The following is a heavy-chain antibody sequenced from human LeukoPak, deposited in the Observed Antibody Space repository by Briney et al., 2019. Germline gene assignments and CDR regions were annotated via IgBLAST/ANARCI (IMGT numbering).Heavy chain of an antibody. J-gene: IGHJ4*02. V-gene: IGHV3-33*03. Sequence: GGSLRLSCAASGFTFSSYGMHWVRQAPGKGLEWVAVIWYDGSNKYYADSVKGRFTISRDNANNSLYLQMTGLRAEDTAVYYCAKGRGYSYGPFDYWSQGTLVTVSS. CDR2: IWYDGSNK. CDR1: GFTFSSYG. CDR3: AKGRGYSYGPFDY. D-gene: IGHD5-18*01.